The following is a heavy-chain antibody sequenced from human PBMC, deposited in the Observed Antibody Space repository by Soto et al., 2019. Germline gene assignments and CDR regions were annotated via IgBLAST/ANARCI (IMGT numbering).Heavy chain of an antibody. Sequence: GGSLRLSCAASGFTFSSYSMNWVRQAPGKGLEWVSSISSSSSYIYYADSVKGRFTISRDNAKNSLYLQMNSLRAEDTAVYYCARGAGGRGEAASFWFDPWGQGTLVTVSS. J-gene: IGHJ5*02. CDR1: GFTFSSYS. CDR2: ISSSSSYI. D-gene: IGHD6-13*01. V-gene: IGHV3-21*01. CDR3: ARGAGGRGEAASFWFDP.